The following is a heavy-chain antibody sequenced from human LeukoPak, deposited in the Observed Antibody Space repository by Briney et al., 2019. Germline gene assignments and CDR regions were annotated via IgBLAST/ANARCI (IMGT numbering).Heavy chain of an antibody. D-gene: IGHD3-10*01. V-gene: IGHV2-5*02. Sequence: ESGLTLVKPTQTLTLTCTFSGFSLSTSGVGVGWIRQPPGKALEWLALIYWDDDKRYSPSLKSRLTITKDTSKNQVVLTMTNMDPVDTATYYCAQVGSWDAFDIWGQGTMVTVSS. CDR3: AQVGSWDAFDI. CDR1: GFSLSTSGVG. J-gene: IGHJ3*02. CDR2: IYWDDDK.